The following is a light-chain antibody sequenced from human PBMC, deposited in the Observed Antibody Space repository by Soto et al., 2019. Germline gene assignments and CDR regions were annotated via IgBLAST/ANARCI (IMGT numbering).Light chain of an antibody. CDR3: QHCNSYSEA. J-gene: IGKJ1*01. V-gene: IGKV1-5*03. CDR2: EAS. Sequence: DIPMTQSPSTLSGSVGDRVTITCRASQTISSWLAWYQQKPGKAPKLLIYEASTLKSGVPSRFSGSGSGTEFTLTISSLQPDDFATYYCQHCNSYSEAFGQGTKLELK. CDR1: QTISSW.